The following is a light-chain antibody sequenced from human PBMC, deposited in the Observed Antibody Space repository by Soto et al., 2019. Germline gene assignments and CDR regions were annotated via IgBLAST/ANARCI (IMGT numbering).Light chain of an antibody. CDR1: NIGSTS. CDR3: QVWDHTAYHVV. V-gene: IGLV3-21*02. J-gene: IGLJ2*01. CDR2: DDI. Sequence: SYELTQPPSVSVAPGQTAVITCGGDNIGSTSVHWYQQKPGQAPVVVIYDDIDRPSRIPERFSGSSSGNTATLTISWVEAGDEADYYCQVWDHTAYHVVFGGGTKLTVL.